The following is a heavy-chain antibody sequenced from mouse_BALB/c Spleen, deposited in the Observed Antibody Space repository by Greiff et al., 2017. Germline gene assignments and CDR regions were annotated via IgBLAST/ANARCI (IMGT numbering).Heavy chain of an antibody. J-gene: IGHJ2*01. CDR2: ISYSGST. CDR1: GDSITSGY. CDR3: ARCDYYGSSYYFDY. Sequence: EVQVVESGPSLVKPSQTLSLTCSVTGDSITSGYWNWIRKFPGNKLEYMGYISYSGSTYYNPSLKSRISITRDTSKNQYYLQLNSVTTEDTATYYCARCDYYGSSYYFDYWGQGTTLTVSS. V-gene: IGHV3-8*02. D-gene: IGHD1-1*01.